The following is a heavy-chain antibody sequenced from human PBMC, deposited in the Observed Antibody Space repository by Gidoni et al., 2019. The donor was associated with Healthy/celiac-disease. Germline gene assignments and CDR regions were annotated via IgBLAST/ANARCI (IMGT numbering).Heavy chain of an antibody. Sequence: EVQLVESGGGLVQPGGSLRLSCAASGFTFSSYWMSWVRQAPGKGLEWVANIKQDGSEKYYVDSVKGRFTISRDNAKNSLYLQMNSLRAEDTAVYYCARDGRWLQLKAFDIWGQGTMVTVSS. J-gene: IGHJ3*02. D-gene: IGHD5-12*01. CDR1: GFTFSSYW. V-gene: IGHV3-7*01. CDR3: ARDGRWLQLKAFDI. CDR2: IKQDGSEK.